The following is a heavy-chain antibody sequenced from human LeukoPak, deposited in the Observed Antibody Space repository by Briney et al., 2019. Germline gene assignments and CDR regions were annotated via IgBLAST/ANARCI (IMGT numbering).Heavy chain of an antibody. CDR1: GFTFSNYA. V-gene: IGHV3-23*01. Sequence: PGGSLRLSCAASGFTFSNYAVSWVRQAPGKGLEWVSTISGSGGSTDYADSVKGRFTISRDNSKNTLYLQMNSLRAEDTAVYYCARDGYYDSSGYYPYYYYGMDVWGQGTTVTVSS. D-gene: IGHD3-22*01. CDR3: ARDGYYDSSGYYPYYYYGMDV. CDR2: ISGSGGST. J-gene: IGHJ6*02.